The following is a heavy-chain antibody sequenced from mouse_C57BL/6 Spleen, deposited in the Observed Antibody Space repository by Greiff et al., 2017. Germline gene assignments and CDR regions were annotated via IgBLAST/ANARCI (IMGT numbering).Heavy chain of an antibody. CDR2: IDPSDSYT. D-gene: IGHD1-1*01. CDR1: GYTFTSYW. V-gene: IGHV1-50*01. J-gene: IGHJ1*03. CDR3: ARSLRTGYFDV. Sequence: QVQLQQPGAELVKPGASVKLSCKASGYTFTSYWMQWVKQRPGQGLEWIGEIDPSDSYTNYNQKFKGKATLTVDPSSSTAYMQLSSLTSADSAVYYCARSLRTGYFDVWGTGTTVTGSS.